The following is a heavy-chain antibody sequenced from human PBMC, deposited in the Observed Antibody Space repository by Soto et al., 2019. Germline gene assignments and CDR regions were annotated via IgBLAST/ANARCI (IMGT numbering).Heavy chain of an antibody. Sequence: DVQLLESGGGLVQPGGSLRLSCAASGFTFSSYAMSWVRQAPGKGLEWVSGISGSGDSTYYADSVKGRFTISRDKPKNSLDLRMDSLRAVDTAADYCVEGEVVGMIGDYGMDVWGQGTTVTVSS. J-gene: IGHJ6*02. D-gene: IGHD2-2*01. CDR1: GFTFSSYA. V-gene: IGHV3-23*01. CDR2: ISGSGDST. CDR3: VEGEVVGMIGDYGMDV.